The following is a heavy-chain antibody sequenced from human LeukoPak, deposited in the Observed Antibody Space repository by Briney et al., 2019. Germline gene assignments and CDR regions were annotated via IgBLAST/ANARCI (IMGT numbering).Heavy chain of an antibody. J-gene: IGHJ4*02. Sequence: GESLRLSCAASGFTFDDYAMHWVRQAPGKGLEWVSLISWDGGSTYYADSVKGRFTISRDNSKNSLYLQMNSLRAEDTALYYCAKSGVEWNSVSGYDYWGQGTLVTVSS. CDR1: GFTFDDYA. V-gene: IGHV3-43D*03. CDR3: AKSGVEWNSVSGYDY. CDR2: ISWDGGST. D-gene: IGHD3-10*01.